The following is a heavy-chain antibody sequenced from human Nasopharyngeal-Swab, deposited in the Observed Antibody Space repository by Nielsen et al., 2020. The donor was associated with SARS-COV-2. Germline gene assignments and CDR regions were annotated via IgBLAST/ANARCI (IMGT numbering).Heavy chain of an antibody. CDR1: GFTFSNYA. CDR2: IWHDGSNE. J-gene: IGHJ3*02. V-gene: IGHV3-33*01. Sequence: GGSLRLSCAASGFTFSNYAMHWVRQAPGKGLEWVAVIWHDGSNEYYADSVKGRFTISRDNSKNTLYLQMNSLRAEDTAVYYCARDLTPMVIIYAFDMWGQGTMVTVS. D-gene: IGHD5-18*01. CDR3: ARDLTPMVIIYAFDM.